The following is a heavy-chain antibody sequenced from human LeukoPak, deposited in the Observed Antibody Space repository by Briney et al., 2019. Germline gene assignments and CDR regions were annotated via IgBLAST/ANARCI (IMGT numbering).Heavy chain of an antibody. CDR2: ISYSGNT. J-gene: IGHJ4*02. D-gene: IGHD6-13*01. V-gene: IGHV4-59*01. Sequence: SETLSLTRTVSGGSISNYYWSWIRQPPGKGLEWIGYISYSGNTNYNPSLKSRATISADTSKNQVSLKLSSVTVADTAVYYCARDGRGSSWSLDYWGQGALVTVSS. CDR3: ARDGRGSSWSLDY. CDR1: GGSISNYY.